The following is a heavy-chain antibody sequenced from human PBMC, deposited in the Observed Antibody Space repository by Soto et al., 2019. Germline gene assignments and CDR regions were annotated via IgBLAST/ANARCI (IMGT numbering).Heavy chain of an antibody. CDR3: TIHDYGDYEIDYFDY. V-gene: IGHV3-15*01. D-gene: IGHD4-17*01. CDR1: GFTFSNAW. CDR2: IKSKTDGGTT. J-gene: IGHJ4*02. Sequence: EVQLVESGGGLVKPGGSLRLSCAASGFTFSNAWMSWVRQAPGKGLEWVGRIKSKTDGGTTDYAAPVKGRFTISRDDSKNTLYLQMNSLKTEDTAVYYCTIHDYGDYEIDYFDYWGQGTLVTVSS.